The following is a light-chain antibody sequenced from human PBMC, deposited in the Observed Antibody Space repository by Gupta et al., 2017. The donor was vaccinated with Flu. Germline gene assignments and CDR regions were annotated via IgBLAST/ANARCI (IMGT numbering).Light chain of an antibody. J-gene: IGLJ2*01. CDR2: LPG. V-gene: IGLV7-46*01. Sequence: AVWFHHQPGQAPRTLISLPGHKHSWTTARFSGSLLGGKAALTLSGAHSEDEAEYYCLLPYSGGVVFGGGTRLPVL. CDR3: LLPYSGGVV.